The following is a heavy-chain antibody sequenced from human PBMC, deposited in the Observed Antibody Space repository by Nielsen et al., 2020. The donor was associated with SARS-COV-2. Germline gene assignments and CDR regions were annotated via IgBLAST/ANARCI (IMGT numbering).Heavy chain of an antibody. CDR1: GGSVSSNHW. Sequence: SETLSLTCAVSGGSVSSNHWWTWVRQSPGKGLEWIGEVSHSGSTNYNPSLKSRVTLSMDKSRRLFSLRLASVSAADTAVYFCARGQNVVVPSPVLGLGPFFYSFYLDVWGKGTTVIVSS. V-gene: IGHV4-4*02. CDR2: VSHSGST. CDR3: ARGQNVVVPSPVLGLGPFFYSFYLDV. J-gene: IGHJ6*03. D-gene: IGHD2-8*02.